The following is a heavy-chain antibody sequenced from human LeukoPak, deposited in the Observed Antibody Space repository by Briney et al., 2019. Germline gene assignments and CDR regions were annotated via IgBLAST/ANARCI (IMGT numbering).Heavy chain of an antibody. V-gene: IGHV3-23*01. CDR2: ISGSGGGT. Sequence: PGGSLRLSCAASGFTFSSYAMSWVRQAPGKGPEWVSAISGSGGGTYYADSVKGRFTISRDNSKNTLYLQMNSLRAEDTAVYYCAKAITSGWYPYYYVMDVWGQGTTVTVSS. CDR1: GFTFSSYA. D-gene: IGHD6-19*01. CDR3: AKAITSGWYPYYYVMDV. J-gene: IGHJ6*02.